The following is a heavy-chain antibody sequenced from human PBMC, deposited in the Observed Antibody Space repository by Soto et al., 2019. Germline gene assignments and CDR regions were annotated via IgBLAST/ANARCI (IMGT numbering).Heavy chain of an antibody. V-gene: IGHV1-18*01. CDR2: ISTYNGNT. J-gene: IGHJ4*02. CDR1: GYTFTSSG. CDR3: ARGSWFDDY. Sequence: QVQXXQSXAXVXXPGXSVKVSCKASGYTFTSSGISWVRQAPGQGLEWMGWISTYNGNTNYAQKLQGRVTMTTDTSTSTAYMELRSLRADDTAVYYCARGSWFDDYWGQGTLVTVSS. D-gene: IGHD3-10*01.